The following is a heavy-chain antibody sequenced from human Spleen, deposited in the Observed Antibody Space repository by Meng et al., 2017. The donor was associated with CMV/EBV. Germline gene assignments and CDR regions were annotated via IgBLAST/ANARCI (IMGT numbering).Heavy chain of an antibody. V-gene: IGHV3-23*01. J-gene: IGHJ6*02. D-gene: IGHD3-3*01. Sequence: GESLRISCAASGFIFSSYAMTWVRQAPGKGLEWVSGISGSGGSTYYTDSVKGRFTISRDTSKNTVYLLMNSLRAEDTAVYYCARGRGDSDIWSGSHYYYYGMDVWGQGTTVTVSS. CDR1: GFIFSSYA. CDR2: ISGSGGST. CDR3: ARGRGDSDIWSGSHYYYYGMDV.